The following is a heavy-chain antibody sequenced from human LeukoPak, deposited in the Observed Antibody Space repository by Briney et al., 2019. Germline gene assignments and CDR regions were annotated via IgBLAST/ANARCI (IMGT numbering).Heavy chain of an antibody. CDR1: GGSISSFY. V-gene: IGHV4-59*01. CDR3: ARGPTVKNYYYGMDV. Sequence: SETLSLTCTVSGGSISSFYWSWLRQPPGKGLEWIGYIYYSGSTNYNPSLKSRVTISVDTSKKQFSLKLSSVTAADTAVYYCARGPTVKNYYYGMDVWGQGTTVTVSS. D-gene: IGHD4-11*01. J-gene: IGHJ6*02. CDR2: IYYSGST.